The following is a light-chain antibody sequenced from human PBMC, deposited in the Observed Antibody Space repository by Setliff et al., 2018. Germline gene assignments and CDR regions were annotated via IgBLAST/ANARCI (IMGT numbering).Light chain of an antibody. CDR3: GSYAGYNNFYV. Sequence: SALAQPPSASGSPGQSVTISCTGTSSDVGGYNRVFWYQQYPGKAPKVMIYEVTKRPSGVPDRFSGSKSGNTASLTVSGLQAEDEGDYYCGSYAGYNNFYVFGTGTKVTVL. CDR2: EVT. J-gene: IGLJ1*01. CDR1: SSDVGGYNR. V-gene: IGLV2-8*01.